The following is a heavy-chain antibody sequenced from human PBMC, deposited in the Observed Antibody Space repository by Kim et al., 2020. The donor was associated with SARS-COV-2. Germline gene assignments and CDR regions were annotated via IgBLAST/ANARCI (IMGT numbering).Heavy chain of an antibody. J-gene: IGHJ4*02. CDR3: AIGGDGSGSYPGY. Sequence: GGSLRLSCAASGFTFSSYGMHWVRQAPGKGLEWVAVISYDGSNKYYADSVKGRFTISRDNSKNTLYLQMNSLRAEDTAVYYCAIGGDGSGSYPGYWGQGTLVTVSS. V-gene: IGHV3-33*05. CDR2: ISYDGSNK. CDR1: GFTFSSYG. D-gene: IGHD3-10*01.